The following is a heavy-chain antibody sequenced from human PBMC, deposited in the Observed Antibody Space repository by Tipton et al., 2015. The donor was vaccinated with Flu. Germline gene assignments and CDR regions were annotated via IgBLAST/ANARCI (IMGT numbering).Heavy chain of an antibody. CDR2: IRYDGSNK. CDR1: GFTFSSYG. D-gene: IGHD2-2*01. Sequence: SLRLSCAASGFTFSSYGMHWVRQAPGKGLEWVAFIRYDGSNKYYADSVKGRFTISRDNSKNTLYLQMNSLRAEDTAVYYCAKVEGYCSSTSCQITYYYYGMDVWGQGTTVTVSS. J-gene: IGHJ6*02. V-gene: IGHV3-30*02. CDR3: AKVEGYCSSTSCQITYYYYGMDV.